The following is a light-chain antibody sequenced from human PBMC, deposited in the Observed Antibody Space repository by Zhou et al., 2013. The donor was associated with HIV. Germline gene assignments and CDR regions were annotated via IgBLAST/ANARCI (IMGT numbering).Light chain of an antibody. CDR1: QGISSY. V-gene: IGKV1-8*01. Sequence: AIRMTQSPSSLSASTGDRVTITCRASQGISSYLAWYQQKPGKAPKLLIYKASNLESGVPSRFSGSGSGTEFTLTISSLQPDDFATYYCQQYSNYLNTFGQGTKLEIK. CDR2: KAS. CDR3: QQYSNYLNT. J-gene: IGKJ2*01.